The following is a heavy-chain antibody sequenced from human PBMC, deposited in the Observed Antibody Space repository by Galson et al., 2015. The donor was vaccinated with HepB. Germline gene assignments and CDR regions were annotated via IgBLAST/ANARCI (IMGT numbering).Heavy chain of an antibody. CDR3: ARERLWSDYYGMDV. CDR2: IIPILGIA. CDR1: GGTFSSYA. V-gene: IGHV1-69*04. Sequence: SVKVSCKASGGTFSSYAISWVRQAPGQGLEWMGRIIPILGIANYAQKFQGRVTITADKSTSTAYMELSSLRSEDTAVYYCARERLWSDYYGMDVWGQGTTVTVSS. D-gene: IGHD5-18*01. J-gene: IGHJ6*02.